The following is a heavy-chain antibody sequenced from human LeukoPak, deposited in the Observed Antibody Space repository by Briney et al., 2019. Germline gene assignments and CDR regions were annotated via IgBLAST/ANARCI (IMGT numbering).Heavy chain of an antibody. CDR1: GGTFSSYA. CDR3: AREVNYDILTGYYYFDY. D-gene: IGHD3-9*01. V-gene: IGHV1-69*05. J-gene: IGHJ4*02. Sequence: GASVKVSCKASGGTFSSYAISWVRQAPGQGLEWMGRIIPIFGRANYEQKFQGRVTITTDESTSTAYMELSSLRSEDTAVYYCAREVNYDILTGYYYFDYWGQGTLVTVSS. CDR2: IIPIFGRA.